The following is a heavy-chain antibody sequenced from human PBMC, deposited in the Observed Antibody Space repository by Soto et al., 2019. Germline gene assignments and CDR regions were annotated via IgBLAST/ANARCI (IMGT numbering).Heavy chain of an antibody. V-gene: IGHV4-34*01. CDR1: GGSFSGYY. J-gene: IGHJ6*02. CDR3: ARELYSYGIDV. D-gene: IGHD1-1*01. CDR2: INHSGST. Sequence: PSETLSLTCAVYGGSFSGYYWSWIRQPPGKGLEWIGEINHSGSTNYNPSLKSRVTISVDTSKNQFSLKLSSVTAADTAVYYCARELYSYGIDVWGQGTTVTVSS.